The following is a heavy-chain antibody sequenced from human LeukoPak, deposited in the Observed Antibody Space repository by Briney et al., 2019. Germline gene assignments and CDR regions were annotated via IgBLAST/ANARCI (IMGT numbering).Heavy chain of an antibody. D-gene: IGHD5-12*01. CDR3: ARAGLPYYYYYMDV. Sequence: GGSLRLSCAASGFTFDDYAMHWVRQAPGKGLEWVSGISWNSGSIGYADSVKGRFTISRDNSKNTLYLQMNSLRAEDTAVYYCARAGLPYYYYYMDVWGKGTTVTISS. CDR2: ISWNSGSI. V-gene: IGHV3-9*01. J-gene: IGHJ6*03. CDR1: GFTFDDYA.